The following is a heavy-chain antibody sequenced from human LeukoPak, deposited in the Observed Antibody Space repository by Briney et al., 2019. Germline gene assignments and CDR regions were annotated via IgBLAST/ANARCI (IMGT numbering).Heavy chain of an antibody. CDR2: IDGSGDNT. CDR3: AKADSYGGNSQLFDF. CDR1: GFTFNNYA. D-gene: IGHD4-23*01. Sequence: GGSLRLSCAASGFTFNNYAMHWVRQAPGKGLEWVLGIDGSGDNTYYADCVKGRFTISRDNSKDTLTLQMNSLRVEDTAVYFCAKADSYGGNSQLFDFWGQGTLVTVSS. V-gene: IGHV3-23*05. J-gene: IGHJ4*02.